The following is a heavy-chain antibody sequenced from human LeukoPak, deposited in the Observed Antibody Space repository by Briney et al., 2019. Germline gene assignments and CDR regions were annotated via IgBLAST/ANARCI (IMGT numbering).Heavy chain of an antibody. CDR1: GYTFTDYN. CDR3: ARDLYHRYYHNSGHAFDY. Sequence: ASVKVSCKTSGYTFTDYNLHWVRQAPGQRLEWMGIINPSGGSTSYAQKFQGRVTMTRDTSTSTVYMELSSLRSEDTAVYYCARDLYHRYYHNSGHAFDYWGQGTLVTVSS. CDR2: INPSGGST. D-gene: IGHD3-22*01. J-gene: IGHJ4*02. V-gene: IGHV1-46*01.